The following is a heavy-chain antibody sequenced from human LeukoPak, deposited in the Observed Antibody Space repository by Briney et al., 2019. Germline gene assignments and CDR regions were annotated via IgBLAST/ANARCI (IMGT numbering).Heavy chain of an antibody. CDR2: ISSSGSTI. D-gene: IGHD4-17*01. Sequence: GGSLRLSCAASGFTFSDYYMSWIRQAPGKGLEWVSYISSSGSTIYYADSVEGRFTISRDNAKNSLYLRMNSLRAEDTAVYYCARMVNYGGNSYYYYGMDVWGQGTTVTVSS. V-gene: IGHV3-11*01. CDR1: GFTFSDYY. CDR3: ARMVNYGGNSYYYYGMDV. J-gene: IGHJ6*02.